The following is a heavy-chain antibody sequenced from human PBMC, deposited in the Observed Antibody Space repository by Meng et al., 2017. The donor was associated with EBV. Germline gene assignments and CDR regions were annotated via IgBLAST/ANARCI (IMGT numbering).Heavy chain of an antibody. CDR1: GGSVNNESYY. Sequence: QVQLQESCPGLVKPSEXLFVIGTVSGGSVNNESYYWGWIRQPPGKGLEYMGYIYYTGSTNYNSSLKSRVTISLDKSKNQFSLKLTSLTAADTAIYYCARGDYTNYPRWFDPWGQGTLVTVSS. CDR3: ARGDYTNYPRWFDP. V-gene: IGHV4-61*01. J-gene: IGHJ5*02. CDR2: IYYTGST. D-gene: IGHD4-11*01.